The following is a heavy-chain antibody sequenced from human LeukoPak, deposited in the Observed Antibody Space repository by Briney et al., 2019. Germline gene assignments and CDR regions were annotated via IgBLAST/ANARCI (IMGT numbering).Heavy chain of an antibody. V-gene: IGHV4-39*07. Sequence: PSETLSLTCTVSGGSTSSSSYYWGWIRQPPGKGLEWIGSIYYSGSTYYNPSLKSRVTISVDTSKNQFSLKLSSVTAADTAVYYCARDWLGMEEARGVIINPNYYYYYGMDVWGQGTTVTVSS. J-gene: IGHJ6*02. CDR2: IYYSGST. D-gene: IGHD3-10*01. CDR1: GGSTSSSSYY. CDR3: ARDWLGMEEARGVIINPNYYYYYGMDV.